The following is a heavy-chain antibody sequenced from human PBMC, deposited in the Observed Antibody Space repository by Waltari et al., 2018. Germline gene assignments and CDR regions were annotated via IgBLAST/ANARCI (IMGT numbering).Heavy chain of an antibody. J-gene: IGHJ4*02. CDR3: AIPDADCSSTSCYFLDY. D-gene: IGHD2-2*01. Sequence: QVQLVQSGAEVKQPGSSVKVSCKASGGTFSSSALSWVRQAPGQGLEWMGGIIPIFGTANYAQKFQGRVTITADESTSTAYMELSSLRSEDTAVYYCAIPDADCSSTSCYFLDYWGQGTLVTVSS. CDR1: GGTFSSSA. V-gene: IGHV1-69*01. CDR2: IIPIFGTA.